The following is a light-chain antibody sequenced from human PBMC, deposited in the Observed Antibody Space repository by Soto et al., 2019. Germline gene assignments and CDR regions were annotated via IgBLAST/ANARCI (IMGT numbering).Light chain of an antibody. V-gene: IGKV4-1*01. Sequence: DIVMTQSPDSVAVSLGERATINCKSSQRILSTSNHKNSLAWFQQKPGQPPKLLIYWASDRESGVPDRFSGSGSGTDFTLTINSLQAEDVATYYCQQYYYTWTFGQGTKVEVK. CDR3: QQYYYTWT. CDR1: QRILSTSNHKNS. J-gene: IGKJ1*01. CDR2: WAS.